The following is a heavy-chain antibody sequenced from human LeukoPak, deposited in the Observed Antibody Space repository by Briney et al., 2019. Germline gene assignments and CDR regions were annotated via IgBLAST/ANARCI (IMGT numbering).Heavy chain of an antibody. Sequence: SETLSLTCAVYGGSFSGYYWSWIRQSPGKGLEWIGETYRSGSTSYNSSLKSRVTISLDTSKNQFSLKLSSVTAADTAVYYCARGRRIVVVLGATRTHRDYYMDVWGKGTTVTVSS. CDR3: ARGRRIVVVLGATRTHRDYYMDV. CDR1: GGSFSGYY. V-gene: IGHV4-34*01. D-gene: IGHD2-15*01. J-gene: IGHJ6*03. CDR2: TYRSGST.